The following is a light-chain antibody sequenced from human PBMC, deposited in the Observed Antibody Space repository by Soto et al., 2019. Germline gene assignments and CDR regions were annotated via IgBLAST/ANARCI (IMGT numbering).Light chain of an antibody. CDR3: QLHTTYPRP. CDR2: SAS. Sequence: DIQMTQSPSAMSAAVGARVTITCRASQDIGYHLGWFQQKPGKAPKRLIYSASSLDSGVPSRFSATGSGTEFTFTISSLHPEDFATYYCQLHTTYPRPFGQGTKVEVK. CDR1: QDIGYH. V-gene: IGKV1-17*03. J-gene: IGKJ1*01.